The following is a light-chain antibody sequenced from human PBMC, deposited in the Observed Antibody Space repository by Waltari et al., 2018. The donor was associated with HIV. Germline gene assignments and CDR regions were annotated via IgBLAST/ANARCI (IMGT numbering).Light chain of an antibody. Sequence: QSVLTQPPSVSGAPGQTVTISCTGSSSNIGARAHFDWHWYQQLPGTAPKLLIYGNNNRPSGVPDRFSGSKSGASASLAITGLQAEDEADYYCQSYDTRLSGSVFGGGTKLTVL. CDR1: SSNIGARAHFD. V-gene: IGLV1-40*01. CDR2: GNN. CDR3: QSYDTRLSGSV. J-gene: IGLJ3*02.